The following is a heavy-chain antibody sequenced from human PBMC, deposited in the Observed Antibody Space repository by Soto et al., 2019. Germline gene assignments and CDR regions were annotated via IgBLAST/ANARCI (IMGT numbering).Heavy chain of an antibody. CDR2: ITSGSTI. Sequence: QVQLVESGGGLVKPGGSLRLSCAASVFTFSDYYMSWIRQAPGKGMEWVSYITSGSTIYYADTVKGRFTISRDNAKNSLYLQMNSLRAEDTAVYYCARAPYSSGWYYYYYGMDVWGQGTTVTVSS. D-gene: IGHD6-19*01. CDR1: VFTFSDYY. J-gene: IGHJ6*02. CDR3: ARAPYSSGWYYYYYGMDV. V-gene: IGHV3-11*01.